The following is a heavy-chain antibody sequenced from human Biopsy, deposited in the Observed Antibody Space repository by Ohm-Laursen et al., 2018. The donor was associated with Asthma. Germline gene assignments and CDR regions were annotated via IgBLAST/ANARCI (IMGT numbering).Heavy chain of an antibody. CDR3: ASQSSGPDFWSGYYYFDC. V-gene: IGHV3-30*04. D-gene: IGHD3-3*01. Sequence: SLRLSCAASGFTFSSYAMHWVRRAPGKGLEWVAVISYDGSNKYYADSVKGRFTISRDNSKNTLYLQMNSLRAEDTAVYYCASQSSGPDFWSGYYYFDCWGQGTLVTVSS. J-gene: IGHJ4*02. CDR1: GFTFSSYA. CDR2: ISYDGSNK.